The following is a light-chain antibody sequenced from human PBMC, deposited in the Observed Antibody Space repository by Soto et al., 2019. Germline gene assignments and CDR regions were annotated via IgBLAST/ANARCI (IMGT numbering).Light chain of an antibody. CDR3: YTSRSSSSTLYV. CDR2: GVS. Sequence: QSALTQPASVSGSPGQSITISCAGTSSDIGGSNYVSWYQQHPGKAPKLMIYGVSNRPSGVSNRFSGSKSGNTASLTISGLHADDEADYFCYTSRSSSSTLYVFGTGTKLTVL. V-gene: IGLV2-14*03. CDR1: SSDIGGSNY. J-gene: IGLJ1*01.